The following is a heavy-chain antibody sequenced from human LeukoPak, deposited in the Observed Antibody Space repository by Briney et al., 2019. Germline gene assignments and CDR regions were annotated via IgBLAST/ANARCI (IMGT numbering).Heavy chain of an antibody. Sequence: PGGSLRLSCAASGFTFSSYDMHWVRPAPGKGLEWVALIWYDGSNKNYADSVKGRFTISRDNSKNTLFLQMNSLRAEDTAVYYCAREASDAFDIWGQGTMVTVSS. CDR3: AREASDAFDI. V-gene: IGHV3-33*01. CDR2: IWYDGSNK. CDR1: GFTFSSYD. J-gene: IGHJ3*02.